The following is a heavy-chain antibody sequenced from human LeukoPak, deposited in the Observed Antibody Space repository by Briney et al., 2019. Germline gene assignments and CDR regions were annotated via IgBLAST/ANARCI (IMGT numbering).Heavy chain of an antibody. Sequence: GGSLRLSCVASGFTSDDYSFHWVRQAPGKGLEWLSLISRDGRATYYADSVKGRFTISRDNSKNSLYLQMNSLRTEDTALYYCTKDRYCTTTFCPLDYWGQGTLVTVSS. CDR2: ISRDGRAT. J-gene: IGHJ4*02. D-gene: IGHD2-8*01. V-gene: IGHV3-43*01. CDR3: TKDRYCTTTFCPLDY. CDR1: GFTSDDYS.